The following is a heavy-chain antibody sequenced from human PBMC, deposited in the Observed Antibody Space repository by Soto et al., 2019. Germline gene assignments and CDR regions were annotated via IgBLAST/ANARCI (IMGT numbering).Heavy chain of an antibody. CDR3: ARAGGHYYDSSGLYYFDY. V-gene: IGHV1-2*04. Sequence: ASVKVSCKASGYTFTGYYMHWVRQAPGQGLEWMGWINPNSGGTNYAQKFQGWVTMTRDTSNSTAYMDLSRLRSDDTAMYYCARAGGHYYDSSGLYYFDYWGQGSLVTVSS. CDR1: GYTFTGYY. D-gene: IGHD3-22*01. CDR2: INPNSGGT. J-gene: IGHJ4*02.